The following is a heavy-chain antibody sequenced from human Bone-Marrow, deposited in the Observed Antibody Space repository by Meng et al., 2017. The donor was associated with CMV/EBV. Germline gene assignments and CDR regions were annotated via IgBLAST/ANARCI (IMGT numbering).Heavy chain of an antibody. J-gene: IGHJ5*02. Sequence: ASVKVSCKASGYTFTAYYIHWVRQAPGQGLEWMGWINPDSGATKYAQKFQGRVTMTRDTSISTAYMELSRLRSDDAAVYYCARESKIQSLFDPWGQGTLVTVSS. CDR3: ARESKIQSLFDP. D-gene: IGHD4-11*01. CDR1: GYTFTAYY. CDR2: INPDSGAT. V-gene: IGHV1-2*02.